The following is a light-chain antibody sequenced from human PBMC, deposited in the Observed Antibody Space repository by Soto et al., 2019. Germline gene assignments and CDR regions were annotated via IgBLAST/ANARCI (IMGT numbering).Light chain of an antibody. J-gene: IGKJ4*01. CDR2: AAS. Sequence: DVQMTQSPSSLSASVGDRVTITCRASQGIAPYLAWFQQKPGKIPKLLIYAASTLQSGVPSRFSGSGSGTDFTLTISSLQPEDVRTYYCQKYNSAPLTFGGRTKVEIK. CDR1: QGIAPY. CDR3: QKYNSAPLT. V-gene: IGKV1-27*01.